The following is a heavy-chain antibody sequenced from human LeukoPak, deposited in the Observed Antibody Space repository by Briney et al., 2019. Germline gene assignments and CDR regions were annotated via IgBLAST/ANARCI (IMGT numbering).Heavy chain of an antibody. J-gene: IGHJ4*02. D-gene: IGHD2-21*02. CDR2: IYYSGST. V-gene: IGHV4-59*12. CDR1: GGSISSYY. CDR3: AALSRGGDCY. Sequence: KASETLSLTCTVSGGSISSYYWSWIRQPPGKGLEWIGYIYYSGSTNYNPSLKSRVTISVDTSKNQFSLKLSSVTAADTAVYYCAALSRGGDCYWSQGTLVTVSS.